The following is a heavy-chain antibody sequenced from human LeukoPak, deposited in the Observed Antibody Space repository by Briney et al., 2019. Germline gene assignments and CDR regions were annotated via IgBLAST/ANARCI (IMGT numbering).Heavy chain of an antibody. V-gene: IGHV3-30*03. Sequence: GGSLRLSCAASGFTFTSYAMNWVRQAPGKGLEWVAVISYDGGNKYYTDSVKGRFTISRDNSKNTLFLQMNSLRLEDTAVYYCASGAGGWELLTKSTFDYWGQGTLVTVSS. CDR3: ASGAGGWELLTKSTFDY. D-gene: IGHD1-26*01. J-gene: IGHJ4*02. CDR2: ISYDGGNK. CDR1: GFTFTSYA.